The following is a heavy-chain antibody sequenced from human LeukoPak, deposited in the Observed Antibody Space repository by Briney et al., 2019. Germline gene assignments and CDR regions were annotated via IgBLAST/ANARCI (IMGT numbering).Heavy chain of an antibody. Sequence: GASVKVSCKASGYTFTGYYMHWVRQAPGQGLEWMGWINPNSGGTNYAQKFQGRVTMTRDTSISTAYMELSRLRSDDTAVYYCARAKRRITMIVVVDDAFDIWGQGTMVTVSS. CDR1: GYTFTGYY. J-gene: IGHJ3*02. CDR3: ARAKRRITMIVVVDDAFDI. D-gene: IGHD3-22*01. CDR2: INPNSGGT. V-gene: IGHV1-2*02.